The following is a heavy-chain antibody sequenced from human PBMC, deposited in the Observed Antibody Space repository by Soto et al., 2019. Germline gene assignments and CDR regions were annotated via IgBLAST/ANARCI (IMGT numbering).Heavy chain of an antibody. CDR2: IYYSGST. D-gene: IGHD2-2*01. V-gene: IGHV4-31*03. CDR1: GGSISSGGYY. J-gene: IGHJ4*02. Sequence: PSETLSLTCTVSGGSISSGGYYWSSIRQHPGKGLEWIGYIYYSGSTYYNPSLKSRVTISVDTSKNQFSLKLSSVTAADTAVYYCARGTGYCSSTSCRRTYDYWGQGTLVTVSS. CDR3: ARGTGYCSSTSCRRTYDY.